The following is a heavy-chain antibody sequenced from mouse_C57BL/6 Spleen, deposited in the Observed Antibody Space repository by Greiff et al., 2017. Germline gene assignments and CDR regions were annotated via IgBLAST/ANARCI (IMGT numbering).Heavy chain of an antibody. V-gene: IGHV1-82*01. J-gene: IGHJ3*01. Sequence: VQLQQSGPELVKPGASVKISCKASGYAFSSSWMNWVKQRPGKGLEWIGRIYPGDGDTNYNGKFKGKATLTADKSSSTAYMQLSSLTSEDSAVYFCAPYYSNYAYWGQGTLVTVSA. CDR2: IYPGDGDT. CDR3: APYYSNYAY. CDR1: GYAFSSSW. D-gene: IGHD2-5*01.